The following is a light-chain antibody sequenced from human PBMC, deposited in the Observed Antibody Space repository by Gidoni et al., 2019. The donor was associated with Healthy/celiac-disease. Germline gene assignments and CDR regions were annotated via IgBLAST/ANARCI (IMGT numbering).Light chain of an antibody. J-gene: IGKJ4*01. CDR2: LGS. V-gene: IGKV2-28*01. Sequence: DHVMTQSPLSLPVTPGEPASISCRSSQSLLHSNGYNYLDWYLQKPGQSPQLLIYLGSNRASGVPDRFSGSGAGTDFTLKISRVEAEDVGVYYCMQALQTPSFGGGTKVEIK. CDR1: QSLLHSNGYNY. CDR3: MQALQTPS.